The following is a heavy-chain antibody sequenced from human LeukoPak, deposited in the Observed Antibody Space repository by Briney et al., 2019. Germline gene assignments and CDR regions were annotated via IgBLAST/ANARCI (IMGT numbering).Heavy chain of an antibody. Sequence: ASVEVSCKASGYTFTSYPIHWVRQGPGQRLEWMGWINVGNGDTKYSQKFQGRVTFTRDTSASTAYMELSSLRSEDTAVFYCATSEEGRWGQGTLVTVSS. D-gene: IGHD2-15*01. J-gene: IGHJ4*02. V-gene: IGHV1-3*01. CDR2: INVGNGDT. CDR1: GYTFTSYP. CDR3: ATSEEGR.